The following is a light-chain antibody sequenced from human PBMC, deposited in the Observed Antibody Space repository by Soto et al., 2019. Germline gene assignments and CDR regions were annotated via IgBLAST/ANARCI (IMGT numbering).Light chain of an antibody. Sequence: QSALTQPASVSGSPGRSITISCTGTSSDVGRFNYVSWYQQHPGEAPKLLIYGVSHRPSGVSDRFSGSKSGNTASLTISGLQAEDEGHYYCSSFTRSTTLEVVFGGGTKLTVL. CDR3: SSFTRSTTLEVV. J-gene: IGLJ2*01. CDR1: SSDVGRFNY. CDR2: GVS. V-gene: IGLV2-14*01.